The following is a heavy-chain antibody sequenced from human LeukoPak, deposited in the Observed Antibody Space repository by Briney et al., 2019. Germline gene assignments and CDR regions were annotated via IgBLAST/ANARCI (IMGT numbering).Heavy chain of an antibody. CDR1: GGSISSDSYY. D-gene: IGHD2-15*01. CDR2: IYSGGTT. V-gene: IGHV4-39*01. Sequence: PSETLSLTCAVSGGSISSDSYYWGWIRQPPGTGLEWIGSIYSGGTTYYNPSLKSRVTISVDTSENQFSLKLTSVTAADAAAYYCARHSRNCSGGYCYLYYWGQGTLVTVSS. J-gene: IGHJ4*02. CDR3: ARHSRNCSGGYCYLYY.